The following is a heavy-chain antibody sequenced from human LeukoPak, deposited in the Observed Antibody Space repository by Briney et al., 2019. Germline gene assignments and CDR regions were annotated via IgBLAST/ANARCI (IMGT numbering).Heavy chain of an antibody. CDR2: INHSGST. V-gene: IGHV4-34*01. Sequence: SETLSLTCAVHGGSFSGYYWSRIRQPPGKGLEWIGEINHSGSTNYNPSLKSRVTVSVDTSKNQFSLKLSSVTAADTAVYYCARGDLLGDTAMASDYWGQGTLVTVSS. J-gene: IGHJ4*02. CDR1: GGSFSGYY. D-gene: IGHD5-18*01. CDR3: ARGDLLGDTAMASDY.